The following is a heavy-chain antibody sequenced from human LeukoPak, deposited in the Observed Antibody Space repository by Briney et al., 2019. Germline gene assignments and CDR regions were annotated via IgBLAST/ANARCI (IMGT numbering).Heavy chain of an antibody. J-gene: IGHJ4*02. CDR1: GGFISSYY. CDR3: ARGIPHARDYFDY. V-gene: IGHV4-4*07. CDR2: IYTSGSS. Sequence: PSETLSLTCTVSGGFISSYYWNWIRQPAGKGLEWFGRIYTSGSSNYNPSLKSRVTMSVDTSKNQFSLKLSSVTAADTAVYYCARGIPHARDYFDYWGQGILVTVSS.